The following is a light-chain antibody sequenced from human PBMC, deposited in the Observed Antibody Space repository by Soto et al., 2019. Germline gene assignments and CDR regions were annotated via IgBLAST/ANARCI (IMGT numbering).Light chain of an antibody. CDR2: KAS. CDR1: QTISSW. Sequence: DIHMTQSPSSLSASGLYIVTVSCXASQTISSWLAWYQQKPGKAPKLLIYKASTLKSGVPSRFSGSGSGTEFTLTISSLQPDDFATYYCQHYNSYSEAFGQGTKVDIK. CDR3: QHYNSYSEA. V-gene: IGKV1-5*03. J-gene: IGKJ1*01.